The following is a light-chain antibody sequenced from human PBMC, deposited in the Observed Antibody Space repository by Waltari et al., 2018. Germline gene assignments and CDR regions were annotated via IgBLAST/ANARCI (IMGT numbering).Light chain of an antibody. CDR1: SSDVGSYNL. CDR3: CSYAGSTTVE. CDR2: EVT. V-gene: IGLV2-23*02. Sequence: QSALTQPASVSGSPGQSITISCTGTSSDVGSYNLVSWYQQHPGKAPKVMIYEVTKRPSVVSNRFSGSKSGNTASLTISGLQAEDEAEYYCCSYAGSTTVEFGGGTKLTVL. J-gene: IGLJ2*01.